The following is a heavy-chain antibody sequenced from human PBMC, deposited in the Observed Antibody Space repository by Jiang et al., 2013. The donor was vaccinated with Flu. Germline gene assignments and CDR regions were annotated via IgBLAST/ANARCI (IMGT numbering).Heavy chain of an antibody. CDR3: AREYSSSNYYYGMDV. V-gene: IGHV1-2*04. CDR2: INPNSGGT. Sequence: SGAEVKKPGASVKVSCKASGYTFTGYYMHWVRQAPGQGLEWMGWINPNSGGTNYAQKFQGWVTMTRDTSISTAYMELSRLRSDDTAVYYCAREYSSSNYYYGMDVWGQGTTVTVSS. CDR1: GYTFTGYY. D-gene: IGHD6-6*01. J-gene: IGHJ6*02.